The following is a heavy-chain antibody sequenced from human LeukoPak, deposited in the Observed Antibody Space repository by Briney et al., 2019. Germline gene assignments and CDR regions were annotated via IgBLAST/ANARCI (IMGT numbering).Heavy chain of an antibody. D-gene: IGHD3-10*01. V-gene: IGHV3-30-3*01. CDR2: MSYDGSSK. CDR1: GFTFSSYT. Sequence: PGRSLRLSCAASGFTFSSYTMHWVRQAPDKGLEWVAVMSYDGSSKYYADSVKGRFNISRDNSKNTLYLQMNSLRVEDTALYCCTRGGFRLVRGVTTDYWGEGTAVTVSS. J-gene: IGHJ4*02. CDR3: TRGGFRLVRGVTTDY.